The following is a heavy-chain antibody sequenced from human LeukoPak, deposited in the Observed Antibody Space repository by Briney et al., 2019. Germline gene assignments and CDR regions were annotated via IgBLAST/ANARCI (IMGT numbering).Heavy chain of an antibody. D-gene: IGHD2-21*01. CDR1: GFTFSDYS. CDR2: IKSKTDGGTI. J-gene: IGHJ3*02. CDR3: ATHIPWDI. Sequence: GGSLRLSCAASGFTFSDYSMNWVRQAPGKGLEWVGRIKSKTDGGTIDYAAPVKGRFSISRDDSKDTMYLQMNSLKSDDTAVYYCATHIPWDIWGPGTMVTVSS. V-gene: IGHV3-15*01.